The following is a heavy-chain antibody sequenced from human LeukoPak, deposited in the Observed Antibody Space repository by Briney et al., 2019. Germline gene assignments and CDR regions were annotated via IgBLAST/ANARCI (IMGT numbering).Heavy chain of an antibody. V-gene: IGHV3-23*01. Sequence: PGGSLRLSCAASGFTLRSYAMSWVRQAPGKGLEWVSTISGSGGSTYYADSVKGRSTISRDISKNTLYLQMNSLRAEDTAIYYCAKFRADSSGWPFDYWGQGTLVTVSS. J-gene: IGHJ4*02. CDR1: GFTLRSYA. CDR2: ISGSGGST. D-gene: IGHD6-19*01. CDR3: AKFRADSSGWPFDY.